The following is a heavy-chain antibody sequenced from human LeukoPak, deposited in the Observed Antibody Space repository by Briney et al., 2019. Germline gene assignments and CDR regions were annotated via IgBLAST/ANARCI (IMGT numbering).Heavy chain of an antibody. CDR2: INSDGSST. Sequence: GGSLRLSCAASGFTFSSYWMLWVRQAPGKGLVWVSRINSDGSSTSYADSVKGRFTISRDNAKNTLYLQMNSLRAEDTAVYYCARGGTGKDPNFDYWGQGTLVTVSS. CDR1: GFTFSSYW. J-gene: IGHJ4*02. CDR3: ARGGTGKDPNFDY. V-gene: IGHV3-74*01. D-gene: IGHD3-16*01.